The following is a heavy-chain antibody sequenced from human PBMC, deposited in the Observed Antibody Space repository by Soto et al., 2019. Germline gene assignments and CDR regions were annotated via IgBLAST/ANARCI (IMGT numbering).Heavy chain of an antibody. J-gene: IGHJ6*01. CDR2: IMPVFPTP. CDR1: GGTFSSYA. CDR3: ARDKDRQQLGGNYYYIMDV. V-gene: IGHV1-69*13. Sequence: SVKVSCKASGGTFSSYAISWVRQAPGQGLEWMGGIMPVFPTPDYAQKFQGRVTITADESTGTAYMELSSLRSEDTAVYYCARDKDRQQLGGNYYYIMDVWGQGTTVTVSS. D-gene: IGHD3-3*02.